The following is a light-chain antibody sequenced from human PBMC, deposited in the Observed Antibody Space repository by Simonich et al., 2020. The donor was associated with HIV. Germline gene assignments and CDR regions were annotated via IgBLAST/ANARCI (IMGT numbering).Light chain of an antibody. CDR2: YAS. CDR3: HQSSSLPFT. V-gene: IGKV6-21*02. CDR1: QSICNS. Sequence: EIVLTQSPDFQSVTPKDKVTISCRASQSICNSFHWYQQKPGQSPKLLIKYASQSISGVPSRFTGSGSGTDFTLTINSLEAEDATTYYCHQSSSLPFTFGPGTKVDIK. J-gene: IGKJ3*01.